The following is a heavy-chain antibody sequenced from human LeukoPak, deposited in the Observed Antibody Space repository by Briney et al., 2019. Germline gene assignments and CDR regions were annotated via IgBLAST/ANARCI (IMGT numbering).Heavy chain of an antibody. CDR2: IWSDGSNQ. CDR1: KFTFSHYG. V-gene: IGHV3-33*06. J-gene: IGHJ4*02. D-gene: IGHD4-11*01. Sequence: GKSLRLSCAASKFTFSHYGMHWVRQAPGKGLQWVAVIWSDGSNQYYDDSVKGRFTISRDNFNNMVYLQMNSLRADDTGVYYCAKDARRGFDYSNSLEYWGQGALVTVSS. CDR3: AKDARRGFDYSNSLEY.